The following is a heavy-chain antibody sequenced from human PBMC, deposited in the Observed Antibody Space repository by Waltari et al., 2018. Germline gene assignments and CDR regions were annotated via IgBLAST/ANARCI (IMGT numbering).Heavy chain of an antibody. CDR3: AKDFYSAYGGDFFDY. Sequence: EVQLLESGANLVQPGGSLRLSCAASGLTFRNYAMSWVRQAPGKGLEWVSLITANGDDTYYADSVRGRFTISRDNSRNTLFLQLSSLRAEDTAVYYCAKDFYSAYGGDFFDYWGQGTLVTVSS. CDR2: ITANGDDT. J-gene: IGHJ4*02. CDR1: GLTFRNYA. V-gene: IGHV3-23*01. D-gene: IGHD5-12*01.